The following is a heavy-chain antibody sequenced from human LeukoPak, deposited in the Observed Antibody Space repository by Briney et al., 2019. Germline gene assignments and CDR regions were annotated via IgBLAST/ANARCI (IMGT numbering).Heavy chain of an antibody. CDR2: IYYSGST. J-gene: IGHJ4*02. V-gene: IGHV4-39*07. CDR1: GGSISSSSYY. Sequence: SETLSLTCTVSGGSISSSSYYWGWIRQPPGKGLEWIGSIYYSGSTHYNPSLKSRVTISIDTSKNQFSLKLSSLTAADTAIYYCAGGIESYGDYGYWGQGILVTVSS. D-gene: IGHD4-17*01. CDR3: AGGIESYGDYGY.